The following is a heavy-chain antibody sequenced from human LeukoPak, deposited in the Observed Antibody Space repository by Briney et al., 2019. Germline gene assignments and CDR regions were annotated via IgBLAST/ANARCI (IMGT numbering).Heavy chain of an antibody. D-gene: IGHD4-11*01. J-gene: IGHJ5*02. V-gene: IGHV3-30*02. CDR1: GFTFSSYG. Sequence: PGRSLRLSCAASGFTFSSYGMHWVRQAPGKGLEWVAFIRYDGSNKYYADSVKGRFTISRDNSKNTLYLQMNSLRAEDTAVYYCAKDQDDYSNYFITTTFDPWGQGTLVTVSS. CDR2: IRYDGSNK. CDR3: AKDQDDYSNYFITTTFDP.